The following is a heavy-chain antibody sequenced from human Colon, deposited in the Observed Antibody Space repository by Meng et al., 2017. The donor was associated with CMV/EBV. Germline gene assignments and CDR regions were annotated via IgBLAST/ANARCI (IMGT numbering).Heavy chain of an antibody. CDR3: ARGYSNWFDP. D-gene: IGHD4-11*01. Sequence: QVQLQQWVAGPLNPSETLSLTFAVFGGYFSWYYWSWIRQPPGKWLEWIGESNHSGSTNYNPSLKSRVTISVDTSKNQFSLKLSSVTAADTAVYYCARGYSNWFDPWGQGTLVTVSS. CDR1: GGYFSWYY. V-gene: IGHV4-34*01. CDR2: SNHSGST. J-gene: IGHJ5*02.